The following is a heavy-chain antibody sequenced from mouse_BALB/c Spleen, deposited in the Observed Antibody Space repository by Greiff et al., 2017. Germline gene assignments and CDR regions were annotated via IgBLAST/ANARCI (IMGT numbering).Heavy chain of an antibody. Sequence: QVQLKESGAELAKPGASVKMSCKASGYTFTSYWMHWVKQWPGQGLEWIGYINPSTGYTEYNQKFKDKATLTADKSSSTAYMQLSSLTSEDSAVYNCSECNYVDYWGQGTTLTVSS. CDR2: INPSTGYT. J-gene: IGHJ2*01. CDR1: GYTFTSYW. V-gene: IGHV1-7*01. CDR3: SECNYVDY.